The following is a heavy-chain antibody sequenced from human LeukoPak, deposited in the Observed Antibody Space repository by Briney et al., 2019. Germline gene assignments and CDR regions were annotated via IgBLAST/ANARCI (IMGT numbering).Heavy chain of an antibody. V-gene: IGHV4-39*07. CDR2: IYYSGST. CDR3: AREVVTVVTPANWFDP. D-gene: IGHD4-23*01. CDR1: GDSISSRSYY. J-gene: IGHJ5*02. Sequence: SETLSLTCTVSGDSISSRSYYWGWIRQPPGKGLEWIATIYYSGSTYYNPSLKSRVTISVDTSKNQFSLKLSSVTAADTAVYYCAREVVTVVTPANWFDPWGQGTLVTVSS.